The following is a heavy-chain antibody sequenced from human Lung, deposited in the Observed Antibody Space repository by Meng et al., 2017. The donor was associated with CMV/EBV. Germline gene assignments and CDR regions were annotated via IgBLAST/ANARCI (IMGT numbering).Heavy chain of an antibody. J-gene: IGHJ5*02. D-gene: IGHD1-26*01. CDR2: INPSGGSS. CDR1: GYTSNTYY. CDR3: ARVSKGGSYRFDP. Sequence: VQVVEVGAEVKKPGDALGVSGKASGYTSNTYYMHWVRQAPGQGLEWMGVINPSGGSSIYAQRFQGRVTITSDTSTTTVYMALSSLRSEDTAVYYCARVSKGGSYRFDPWGQGTLVTVSS. V-gene: IGHV1-46*02.